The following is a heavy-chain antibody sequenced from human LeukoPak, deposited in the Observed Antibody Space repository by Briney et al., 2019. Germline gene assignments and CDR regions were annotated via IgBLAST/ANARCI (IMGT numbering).Heavy chain of an antibody. Sequence: SVKVSCKASGGTFSSYAISWVRQAPGQGLEWMGGIIPIFGTANYAQKFQGRVTITADESTSTAYMELSSLRSEDTAVYYCARGVSGYYAFDIWGQGTMVTVSS. CDR3: ARGVSGYYAFDI. D-gene: IGHD3-22*01. V-gene: IGHV1-69*13. J-gene: IGHJ3*02. CDR2: IIPIFGTA. CDR1: GGTFSSYA.